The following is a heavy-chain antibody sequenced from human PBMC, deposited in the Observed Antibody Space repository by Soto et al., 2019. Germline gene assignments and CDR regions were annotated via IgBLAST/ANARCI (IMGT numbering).Heavy chain of an antibody. Sequence: QVQLVQSGAAVKKPGASVKVSCKASGFSFTGCDIHWLRQAPGQGLEWMGWINAHSGGTEYAQKFQGRVTLTRDTSIATAYLTLTSLTSDDTALYYCAKDLTRQLAYWLDPWGQGTQVTVSS. CDR1: GFSFTGCD. CDR2: INAHSGGT. CDR3: AKDLTRQLAYWLDP. J-gene: IGHJ5*02. V-gene: IGHV1-2*02. D-gene: IGHD6-6*01.